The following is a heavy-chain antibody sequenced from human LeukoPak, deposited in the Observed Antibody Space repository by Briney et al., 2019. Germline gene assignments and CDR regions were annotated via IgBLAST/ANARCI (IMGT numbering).Heavy chain of an antibody. J-gene: IGHJ4*02. D-gene: IGHD4-17*01. CDR1: GGSIRSSRYY. V-gene: IGHV4-39*01. Sequence: SETLSLTCTVSGGSIRSSRYYCRWIRQPPGKGLEWIGSIYYSGSTYSNPSLKSRVTIPGDTSKNQFSPKLSSVTAADTAVYYCARHYGDTYPSLVYYFDYWGQGTLVTVSS. CDR2: IYYSGST. CDR3: ARHYGDTYPSLVYYFDY.